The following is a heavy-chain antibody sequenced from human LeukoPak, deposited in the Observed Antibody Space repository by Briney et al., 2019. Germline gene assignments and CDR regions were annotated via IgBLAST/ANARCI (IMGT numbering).Heavy chain of an antibody. V-gene: IGHV3-48*01. D-gene: IGHD3-10*01. J-gene: IGHJ5*02. CDR3: ASLYGSGPNWFDP. CDR1: GFTFSSYS. Sequence: GGSLRLSCAASGFTFSSYSMNWVRQTPGKGLEWVSYISSSSSTIYYADSVKGRFTISRDNAKSSLHLQMNSLRAEDTAVYYCASLYGSGPNWFDPWGQGTLVTVSS. CDR2: ISSSSSTI.